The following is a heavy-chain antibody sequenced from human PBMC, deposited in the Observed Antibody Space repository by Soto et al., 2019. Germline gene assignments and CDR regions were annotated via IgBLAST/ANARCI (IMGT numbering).Heavy chain of an antibody. CDR2: IDTDGSTT. Sequence: GGSLRLSCAASGFTFSSYWMYWVRQAPGKGLVWVSRIDTDGSTTSYADSVKGRFTISRDNSKNTLYLQMNSLRAEDTAVYYCARDQLWFGESHFDYWGQGTLVTVSS. D-gene: IGHD3-10*01. CDR1: GFTFSSYW. J-gene: IGHJ4*02. V-gene: IGHV3-74*01. CDR3: ARDQLWFGESHFDY.